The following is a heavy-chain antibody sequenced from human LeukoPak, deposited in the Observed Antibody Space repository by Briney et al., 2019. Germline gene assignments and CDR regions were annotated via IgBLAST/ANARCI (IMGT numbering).Heavy chain of an antibody. CDR1: GYTFTSYD. Sequence: ASVKVSCKPSGYTFTSYDINWVRQATGQGLEWMGWMNPNSGNTGYAQKFRGRVTMTRNTSISTAYMELSSLRSEDTAVYYCARLELFGVVNYYYMDIWGKGTTVTVSS. CDR2: MNPNSGNT. J-gene: IGHJ6*03. V-gene: IGHV1-8*01. D-gene: IGHD3-3*01. CDR3: ARLELFGVVNYYYMDI.